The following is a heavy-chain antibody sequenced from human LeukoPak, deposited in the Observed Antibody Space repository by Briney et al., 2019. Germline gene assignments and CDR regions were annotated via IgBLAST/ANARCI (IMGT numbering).Heavy chain of an antibody. CDR1: GYTFTSYD. CDR3: ARASCSSTSCYIYDY. CDR2: ISTYNGNT. V-gene: IGHV1-18*01. Sequence: ASVKVSCKASGYTFTSYDIDLVRQAPGQGLEWMGWISTYNGNTNYAQKLQGRVTMTTDTSTSTAYMELRSLRSDDTAVYYCARASCSSTSCYIYDYWGQGTLVTVSS. D-gene: IGHD2-2*02. J-gene: IGHJ4*02.